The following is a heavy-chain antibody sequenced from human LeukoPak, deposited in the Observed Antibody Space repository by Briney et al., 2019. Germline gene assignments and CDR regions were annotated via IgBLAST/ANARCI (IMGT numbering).Heavy chain of an antibody. CDR3: ARDALGALESVDY. CDR1: GGSISRSSYY. V-gene: IGHV4-39*07. J-gene: IGHJ4*02. Sequence: SETLSLTCTVSGGSISRSSYYWGWIRQPPGKGPEWIGSIFYRGSTYYNPSLKSRVTISVDTSKNQFSLKLSSVTAADTAVYYCARDALGALESVDYWGQGTLVTVSS. D-gene: IGHD1-26*01. CDR2: IFYRGST.